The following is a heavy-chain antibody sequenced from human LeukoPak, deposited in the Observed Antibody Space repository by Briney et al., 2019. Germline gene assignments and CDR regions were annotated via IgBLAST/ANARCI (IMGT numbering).Heavy chain of an antibody. V-gene: IGHV3-21*01. CDR1: GFTFSSYG. CDR3: ARDTYGDYASFDY. J-gene: IGHJ4*02. D-gene: IGHD4-17*01. Sequence: PGGSLRLSCAASGFTFSSYGMNWVRQAPGKGPEWVSSISSSSSYIHYADSVKGRFTISRDNAKNSLYLQMNSLRVEDTAVYYCARDTYGDYASFDYWGQGTLVTVSS. CDR2: ISSSSSYI.